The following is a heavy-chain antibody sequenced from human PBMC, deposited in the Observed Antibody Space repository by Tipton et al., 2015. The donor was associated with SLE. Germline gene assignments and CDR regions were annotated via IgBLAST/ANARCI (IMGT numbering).Heavy chain of an antibody. D-gene: IGHD3-22*01. CDR1: GGSISSGDYY. Sequence: TLSLTCTVSGGSISSGDYYWSWIRQDPGKGLEWIGYIHYSGSTNYNPSLKSRVTLSVDTSKNQFSLRLSSVTAADTAVYYCARRYYYDSSGFYFDYWGQGSLVTVSS. J-gene: IGHJ4*02. V-gene: IGHV4-30-4*08. CDR2: IHYSGST. CDR3: ARRYYYDSSGFYFDY.